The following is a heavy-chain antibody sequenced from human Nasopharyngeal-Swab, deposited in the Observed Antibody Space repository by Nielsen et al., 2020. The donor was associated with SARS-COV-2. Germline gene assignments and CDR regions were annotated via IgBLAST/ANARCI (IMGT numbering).Heavy chain of an antibody. CDR1: GFIFRDSA. CDR2: IRSKGNSYAT. V-gene: IGHV3-73*01. Sequence: GESLKISCAASGFIFRDSAIHWVRQASGNGLEWVGRIRSKGNSYATEYAASVEGRFTISRDDSKNTAYLQMNSLITEDTAVYYCTRCGGSCYTGKDYWGQGTLVTVSS. J-gene: IGHJ4*02. CDR3: TRCGGSCYTGKDY. D-gene: IGHD2-15*01.